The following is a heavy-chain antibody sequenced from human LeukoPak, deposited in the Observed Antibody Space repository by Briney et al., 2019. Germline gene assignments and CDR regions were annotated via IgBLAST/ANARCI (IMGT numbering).Heavy chain of an antibody. V-gene: IGHV3-48*03. CDR3: ARDLRIAVAGDAFDI. D-gene: IGHD6-19*01. Sequence: GGSLRLSCAASGFTFSSYEMNWVRQAPGKGLEWVSYISSSGSTIYYADSVKGRFTISRDNAKNSLYLQMNSLRAEDTAVYYCARDLRIAVAGDAFDIWGQGTMVTVSP. CDR2: ISSSGSTI. J-gene: IGHJ3*02. CDR1: GFTFSSYE.